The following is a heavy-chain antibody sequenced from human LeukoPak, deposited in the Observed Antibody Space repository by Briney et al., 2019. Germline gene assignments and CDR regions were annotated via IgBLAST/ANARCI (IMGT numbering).Heavy chain of an antibody. D-gene: IGHD1-7*01. CDR3: ARGRFNLITGTTSCYFDY. CDR2: INHSGST. CDR1: GGSFSGYY. J-gene: IGHJ4*02. V-gene: IGHV4-34*01. Sequence: EASETLSLTCAVYGGSFSGYYWSWIRQPPGKGLEWIGEINHSGSTNYNPSLKSRVTISVDTSKNQFSLRLSSVTAADTAVYYCARGRFNLITGTTSCYFDYWGQGTLVTVSS.